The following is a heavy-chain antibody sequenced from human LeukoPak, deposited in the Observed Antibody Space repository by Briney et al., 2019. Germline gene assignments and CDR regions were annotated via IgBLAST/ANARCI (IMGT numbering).Heavy chain of an antibody. V-gene: IGHV1-18*01. J-gene: IGHJ5*02. Sequence: SVKVSCKASGYTFTSYGISWVRQAPGQGLEWMGWISAYNGNTNYAQKLQGRVTMTTDTSTSTAYMELRSLRSDDTAVYYCAREWHSSSWYGGSHSWFDPWGQGTLVTVSS. CDR3: AREWHSSSWYGGSHSWFDP. CDR2: ISAYNGNT. CDR1: GYTFTSYG. D-gene: IGHD6-13*01.